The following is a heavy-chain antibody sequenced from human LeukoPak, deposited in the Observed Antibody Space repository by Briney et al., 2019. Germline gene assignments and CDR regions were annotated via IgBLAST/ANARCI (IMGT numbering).Heavy chain of an antibody. V-gene: IGHV3-30*04. D-gene: IGHD2-2*01. CDR3: ARDKGYCSSTSCYGYYYYGMDV. CDR1: GFTFSSYA. J-gene: IGHJ6*04. Sequence: GGSLRLSCAASGFTFSSYAMHWVRQAPGKGLEWVAVISYDGSNKYYADSVKGRFTISRDNSKNTVYLQMNSLRAEDTAVYYCARDKGYCSSTSCYGYYYYGMDVWGKGTTVTVSS. CDR2: ISYDGSNK.